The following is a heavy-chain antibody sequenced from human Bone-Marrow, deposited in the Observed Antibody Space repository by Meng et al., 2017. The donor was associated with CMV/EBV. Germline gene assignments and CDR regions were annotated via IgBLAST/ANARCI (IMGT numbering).Heavy chain of an antibody. CDR1: AFTVRYYY. CDR2: INGDGSAT. D-gene: IGHD2-2*01. CDR3: ARGGVPAANDY. V-gene: IGHV3-74*01. Sequence: LSCAASAFTVRYYYMHWVRQAPGKGLVWVSDINGDGSATRYADSVRGRFTISRDNAKNTLYLQMNSLRAEDTAVYYCARGGVPAANDYWGQGTLVTVSS. J-gene: IGHJ4*02.